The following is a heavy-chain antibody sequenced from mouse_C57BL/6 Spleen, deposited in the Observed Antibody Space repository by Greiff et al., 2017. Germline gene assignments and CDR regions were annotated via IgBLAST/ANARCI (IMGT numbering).Heavy chain of an antibody. D-gene: IGHD1-1*01. J-gene: IGHJ1*03. Sequence: QVQLQQSDAELVKPGASVKISCKVSGYTFTDHTIHWMKQRPEQGLEWIGYIYPRDGSTKYNEKFKGKATLTADKSSSTAYMQLNSLTSEDSAVYFCARGGIHYYGSSYDWYFDVWGTGTTVTVSS. CDR3: ARGGIHYYGSSYDWYFDV. CDR2: IYPRDGST. CDR1: GYTFTDHT. V-gene: IGHV1-78*01.